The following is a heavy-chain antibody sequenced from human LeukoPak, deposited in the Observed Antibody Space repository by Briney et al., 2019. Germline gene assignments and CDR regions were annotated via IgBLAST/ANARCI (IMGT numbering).Heavy chain of an antibody. V-gene: IGHV3-30-3*01. Sequence: GGSLRLSCAASGFTFSSYVMYWVRQAPGKGLEWVAVISYDGSNKYYADSVKGRFTISRDNSKNTLYLQMNSLRAEDTAVYYCARAGRDCSSNSCYFDYWGQGTLGTVSS. CDR2: ISYDGSNK. J-gene: IGHJ4*01. CDR3: ARAGRDCSSNSCYFDY. D-gene: IGHD2-2*01. CDR1: GFTFSSYV.